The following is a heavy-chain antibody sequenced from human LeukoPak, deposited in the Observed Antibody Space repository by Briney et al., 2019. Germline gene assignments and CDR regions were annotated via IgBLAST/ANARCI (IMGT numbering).Heavy chain of an antibody. CDR1: GFTFSSYE. CDR2: ISSSGSTI. Sequence: GGSLRLSCAASGFTFSSYEMNWVRQAPGKGLEWVSYISSSGSTIYYADSVKGRFTISRDNAKNSLYLQMNSLRAEDTAVYYCARVLGRSSGWYAVGTVDYWGQGTLVTVSS. D-gene: IGHD6-19*01. V-gene: IGHV3-48*03. CDR3: ARVLGRSSGWYAVGTVDY. J-gene: IGHJ4*02.